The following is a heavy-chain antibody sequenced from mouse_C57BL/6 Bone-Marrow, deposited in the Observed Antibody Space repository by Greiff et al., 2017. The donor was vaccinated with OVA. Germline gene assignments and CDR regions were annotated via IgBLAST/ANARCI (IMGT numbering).Heavy chain of an antibody. CDR2: IWSGGST. J-gene: IGHJ2*01. V-gene: IGHV2-2*01. CDR1: GFSLTSYG. D-gene: IGHD1-1*01. CDR3: ARNDDYYGSSNYFDY. Sequence: QVQLKQSGPGLVQPSQSLSITCTVSGFSLTSYGVHWVRQSPGKGLEWLGVIWSGGSTDYNAAFISRLSISKDNSKSQVFFKMNSLQADDTAIYYCARNDDYYGSSNYFDYWGQGTTLTVSS.